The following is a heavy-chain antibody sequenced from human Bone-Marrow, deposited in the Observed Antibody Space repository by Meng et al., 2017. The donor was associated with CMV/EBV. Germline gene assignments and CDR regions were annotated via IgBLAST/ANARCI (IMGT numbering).Heavy chain of an antibody. D-gene: IGHD4-17*01. J-gene: IGHJ3*02. Sequence: GESLKISCAASGFSFSTYEMNWVRQAPGKGLEWVSYISSSGTTTYYADSVKGRFTISRDNSKSTLYLQMNSLRAEDTAVYYCAKDRRTVDAFDIWGQGTMVTVSS. CDR2: ISSSGTTT. V-gene: IGHV3-48*03. CDR3: AKDRRTVDAFDI. CDR1: GFSFSTYE.